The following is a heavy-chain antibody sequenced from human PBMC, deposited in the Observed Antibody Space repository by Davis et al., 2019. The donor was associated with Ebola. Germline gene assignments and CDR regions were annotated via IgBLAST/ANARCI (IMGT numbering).Heavy chain of an antibody. CDR2: IYYSGST. V-gene: IGHV4-59*01. D-gene: IGHD6-6*01. Sequence: SETLSLTCTVSGGSISSYYWSWIRQPPGKGLEWIGYIYYSGSTNYNPSLKSRVTISVDTSKNQFSLKLSSVTAADTAVYYCASQLVLGYWGQGTLVTVSS. J-gene: IGHJ4*02. CDR1: GGSISSYY. CDR3: ASQLVLGY.